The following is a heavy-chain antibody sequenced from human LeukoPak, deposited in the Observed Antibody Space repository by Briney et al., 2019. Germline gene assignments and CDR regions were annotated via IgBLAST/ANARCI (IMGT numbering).Heavy chain of an antibody. CDR3: AITMRGGDFWSGYYKTPGDY. D-gene: IGHD3-3*01. CDR1: GGTCSSYA. Sequence: GSSVKVSCKASGGTCSSYAISWVRQAPGRGLEWMGGIIPIFGTANYAQKFQGRVTITTDESTSTAYMELSSLRSEDTAVYYCAITMRGGDFWSGYYKTPGDYWGQGTLVTVSS. CDR2: IIPIFGTA. J-gene: IGHJ4*02. V-gene: IGHV1-69*05.